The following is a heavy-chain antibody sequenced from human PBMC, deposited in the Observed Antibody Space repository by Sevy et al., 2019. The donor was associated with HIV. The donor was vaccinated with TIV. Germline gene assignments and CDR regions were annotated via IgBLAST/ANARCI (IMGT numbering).Heavy chain of an antibody. Sequence: GGSLRLSCAASGFTFSRYSMHWVRQAPGKGLEWVATISFDASNKHYADSVKGRFTISRDNFQNWLFLQMNSLRPEDTAGYYCALERLSSDVAEYFQNWGQGTLVTVSS. J-gene: IGHJ1*01. CDR2: ISFDASNK. D-gene: IGHD1-1*01. V-gene: IGHV3-30*04. CDR1: GFTFSRYS. CDR3: ALERLSSDVAEYFQN.